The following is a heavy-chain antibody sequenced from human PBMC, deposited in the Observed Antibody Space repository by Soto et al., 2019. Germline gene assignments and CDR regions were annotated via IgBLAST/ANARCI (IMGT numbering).Heavy chain of an antibody. CDR2: IRSKAYGGTT. CDR3: TRDFGYSYGSFDY. D-gene: IGHD5-18*01. CDR1: GFTLGDYA. V-gene: IGHV3-49*05. J-gene: IGHJ4*02. Sequence: KAEGSLRLSCTASGFTLGDYAMSWFRQAPGKGLEWVGFIRSKAYGGTTEYAASVKGRFTISRDDSKSIAYLQMNSLKTEDTAVYYCTRDFGYSYGSFDYWGQGTLVTVSS.